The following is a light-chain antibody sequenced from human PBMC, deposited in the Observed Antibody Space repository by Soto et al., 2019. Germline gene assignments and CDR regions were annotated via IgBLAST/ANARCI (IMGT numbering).Light chain of an antibody. Sequence: DIQMTQSPSTLSASVGDRVTITCRASQSISSWLAWYQQKPGKAPSLLIYKASSLESGVPSRFSGSGSGTEFTLTISSLQPDDFATYYCQHYDSYPITFGPGTKVDI. CDR2: KAS. CDR3: QHYDSYPIT. CDR1: QSISSW. J-gene: IGKJ3*01. V-gene: IGKV1-5*03.